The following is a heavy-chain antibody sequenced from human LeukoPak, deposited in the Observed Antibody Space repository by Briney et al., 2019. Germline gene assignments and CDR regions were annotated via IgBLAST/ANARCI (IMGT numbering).Heavy chain of an antibody. CDR3: ARGRANWFDP. CDR1: GGSISSYY. J-gene: IGHJ5*02. V-gene: IGHV4-59*01. Sequence: SETPSLTCTVSGGSISSYYWSWIRQPPGKGLEWIGYIYYSGSTNYNPSLKSRVTISVDTSKNQFSLKLSSVTAADTAVYYCARGRANWFDPWGQGTLVTVSS. CDR2: IYYSGST.